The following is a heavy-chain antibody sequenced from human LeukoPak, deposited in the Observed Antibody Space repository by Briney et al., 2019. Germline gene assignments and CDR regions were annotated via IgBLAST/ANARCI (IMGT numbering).Heavy chain of an antibody. J-gene: IGHJ4*02. Sequence: GGSLRLSCAASGFTFSNAWMNWVRQAPGKGLEWVSSISGSGGSTYYADSVKGRFTISRDNSKNTLYLQMNSLRAEDTAVFYCAKLCCYDSSGYFDYWGQGTLVTVSS. CDR2: ISGSGGST. CDR3: AKLCCYDSSGYFDY. D-gene: IGHD3-22*01. V-gene: IGHV3-23*01. CDR1: GFTFSNAW.